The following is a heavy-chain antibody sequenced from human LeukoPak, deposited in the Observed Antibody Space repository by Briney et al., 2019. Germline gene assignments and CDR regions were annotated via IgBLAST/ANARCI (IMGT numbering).Heavy chain of an antibody. D-gene: IGHD2-21*02. CDR3: ARDLVVVTPGFYYYYGMDV. V-gene: IGHV1-69*01. CDR2: IIAIFGTA. CDR1: RGTFSSYA. Sequence: ASVTVSCKAPRGTFSSYAISWVRQAPGQGLERMGGIIAIFGTANYAQKFQGRVTITADESTSTAYMELSSLRSEDTAVYYCARDLVVVTPGFYYYYGMDVWGQGTMVTVSS. J-gene: IGHJ6*02.